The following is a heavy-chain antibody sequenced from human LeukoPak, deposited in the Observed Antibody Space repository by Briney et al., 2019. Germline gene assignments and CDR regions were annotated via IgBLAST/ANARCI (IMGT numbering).Heavy chain of an antibody. V-gene: IGHV3-30*04. J-gene: IGHJ1*01. CDR2: ISYDGSNK. CDR1: GFTFSSYA. D-gene: IGHD2-2*01. Sequence: GRSLRLSCAASGFTFSSYAMHWVRQAPCKGLEGVAVISYDGSNKYYADSVKGRFTISRDNSKNTLYLQMNSLRAEDTAVYYCARDWLPAAYVYFQHWGQGTLVTVSS. CDR3: ARDWLPAAYVYFQH.